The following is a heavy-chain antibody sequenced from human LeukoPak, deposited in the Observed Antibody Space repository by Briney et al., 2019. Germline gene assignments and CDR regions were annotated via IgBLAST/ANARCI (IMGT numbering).Heavy chain of an antibody. CDR2: ISGSGHST. J-gene: IGHJ4*02. V-gene: IGHV3-23*01. CDR3: AKGPYSSSWDYFDY. CDR1: GFTFSNYA. D-gene: IGHD6-13*01. Sequence: GGSLRLSCAASGFTFSNYAMSWVRQAPGKGPEWISAISGSGHSTYYADSVKGRFTISRDNSKKTLYLQMNSLRAEDTALYYCAKGPYSSSWDYFDYWGQGTLVTVSS.